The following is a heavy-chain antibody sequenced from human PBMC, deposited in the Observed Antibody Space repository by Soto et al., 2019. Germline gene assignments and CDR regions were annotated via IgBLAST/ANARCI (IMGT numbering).Heavy chain of an antibody. CDR3: ATHGSLTGYSPCDY. CDR1: GFTFSSYA. V-gene: IGHV3-64D*06. Sequence: GGSLRLSCSASGFTFSSYAMHWVRQAPGKGLEYVSAISSNGGSTYYADSVKGRFTISRDKSKNTLYLQMSSLRAEDTAVYYCATHGSLTGYSPCDYWGQGTLVTVSS. CDR2: ISSNGGST. D-gene: IGHD3-9*01. J-gene: IGHJ4*02.